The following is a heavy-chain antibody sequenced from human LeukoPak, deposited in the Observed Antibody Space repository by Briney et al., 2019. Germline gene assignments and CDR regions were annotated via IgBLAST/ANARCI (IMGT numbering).Heavy chain of an antibody. Sequence: GGSLRPSCAASGFTFSSYSVTWVRQAPGKGLEWVSSISSSSSYIYYADSVKGRFTISRDNAKNSLYLQMNSLRAEDTAVYYCARGYSYGYVDYWGQGTLVTVSS. CDR1: GFTFSSYS. CDR2: ISSSSSYI. CDR3: ARGYSYGYVDY. J-gene: IGHJ4*02. D-gene: IGHD5-18*01. V-gene: IGHV3-21*01.